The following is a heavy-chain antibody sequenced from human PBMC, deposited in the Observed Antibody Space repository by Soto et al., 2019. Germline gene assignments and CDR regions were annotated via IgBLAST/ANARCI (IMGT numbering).Heavy chain of an antibody. CDR3: ATQLLSDGMDV. D-gene: IGHD3-10*01. V-gene: IGHV4-39*01. J-gene: IGHJ6*02. CDR1: GGSISSSSYY. CDR2: IYYSGST. Sequence: QLQLQESGPGLVKPSETLSLTCTVSGGSISSSSYYWGWIRQPPGKGLEWIGSIYYSGSTYYNPSLKSRVTISVDTSKNQFSLKLSSVTAADTAVYYCATQLLSDGMDVWGQGTTVTVSS.